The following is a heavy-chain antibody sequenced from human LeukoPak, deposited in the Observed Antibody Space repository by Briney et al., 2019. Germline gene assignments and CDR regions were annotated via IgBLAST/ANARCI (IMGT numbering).Heavy chain of an antibody. CDR3: ARALNGFDI. Sequence: PGGSLRLSCAASGLIVSSNYMTWVRQAPGKGLEWVSVIYSGGSIYYAGSVKGRFTISRDNSRNTLYLQMNSLRAEDTAVYYCARALNGFDIWGPGTLVTVSS. CDR1: GLIVSSNY. CDR2: IYSGGSI. J-gene: IGHJ3*02. V-gene: IGHV3-53*01.